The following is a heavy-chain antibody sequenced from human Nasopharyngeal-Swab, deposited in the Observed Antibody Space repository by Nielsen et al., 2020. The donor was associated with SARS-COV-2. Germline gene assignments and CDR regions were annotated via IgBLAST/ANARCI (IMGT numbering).Heavy chain of an antibody. D-gene: IGHD1-1*01. CDR3: ATGREHYYYYMDV. V-gene: IGHV5-51*01. CDR2: IYPGDSDT. J-gene: IGHJ6*03. Sequence: GESLKISCTGSGYSFTSYWIGWVRQMPGKGLEWMGIIYPGDSDTRYSPSFQGQVTISADKSISTAYLQWSSLKASDTAMYYCATGREHYYYYMDVWGKGTTVTVSS. CDR1: GYSFTSYW.